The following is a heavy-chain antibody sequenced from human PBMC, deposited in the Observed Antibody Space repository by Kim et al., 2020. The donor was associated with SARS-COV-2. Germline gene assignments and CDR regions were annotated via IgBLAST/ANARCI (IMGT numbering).Heavy chain of an antibody. J-gene: IGHJ6*02. Sequence: ASVKVSCKASGYTFTSYYMHWVRQAPGQGLEWMGIINPSGGSTSYAQKFQGRVTMTRDTSTSTVYMELSSLRSEDTAVYYCARETTVERYYYGMDVWGQGTTVTVSS. CDR3: ARETTVERYYYGMDV. V-gene: IGHV1-46*01. CDR1: GYTFTSYY. D-gene: IGHD1-1*01. CDR2: INPSGGST.